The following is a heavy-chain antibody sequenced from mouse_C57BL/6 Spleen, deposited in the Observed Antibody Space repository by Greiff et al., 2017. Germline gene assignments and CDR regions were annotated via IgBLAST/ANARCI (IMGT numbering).Heavy chain of an antibody. CDR3: AYNYYGSSYDYFDY. Sequence: VQLQQPGAELVKPGASVKMSCKASGYTFTSYWITWVKQRPGQGLEWIGDIYPGSGSTNYNEKFKSKATLTVDTSSSTAYMQLSSLTSEDSAVYYCAYNYYGSSYDYFDYWGQGTTLTVSS. CDR2: IYPGSGST. V-gene: IGHV1-55*01. D-gene: IGHD1-1*01. CDR1: GYTFTSYW. J-gene: IGHJ2*01.